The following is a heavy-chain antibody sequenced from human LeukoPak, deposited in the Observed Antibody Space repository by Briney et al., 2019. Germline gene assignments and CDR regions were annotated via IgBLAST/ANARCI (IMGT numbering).Heavy chain of an antibody. CDR3: ARGWRGAANPDFDY. Sequence: ASVKVSCKASGYTFTGYYMHWVRQAPGQGLEWMGWINPNSGGTNYAQKFQGWVTMTRDTSISTAYMELSRLRSDDTAVYYCARGWRGAANPDFDYWGQGTLVTVSS. CDR2: INPNSGGT. V-gene: IGHV1-2*04. D-gene: IGHD2-15*01. J-gene: IGHJ4*02. CDR1: GYTFTGYY.